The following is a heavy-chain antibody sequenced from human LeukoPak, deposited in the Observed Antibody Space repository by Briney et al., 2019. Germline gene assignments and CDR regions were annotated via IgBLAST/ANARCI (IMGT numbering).Heavy chain of an antibody. CDR2: IVYSGST. J-gene: IGHJ6*02. CDR1: GGSISSNSYY. Sequence: PSETLSLTCTVSGGSISSNSYYWGWIRQPPGKGLEWIGSIVYSGSTYHNRSLKSRVSISVDTSKNQFSLHLSSVTAADTAVYYCARAGSGDYVVYYYYGMDVWGQGTTVTVSS. D-gene: IGHD2-21*02. CDR3: ARAGSGDYVVYYYYGMDV. V-gene: IGHV4-39*07.